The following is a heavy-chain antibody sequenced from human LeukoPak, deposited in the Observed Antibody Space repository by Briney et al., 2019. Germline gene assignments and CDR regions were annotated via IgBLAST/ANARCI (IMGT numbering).Heavy chain of an antibody. D-gene: IGHD3-3*01. Sequence: GGSLRLSCAASGFTVSSNYMSWVRQAPGKGLEWVSVIYSGGSTYYADSVKGRFTISRDNSKNTLYLQMNSLRAEDTAVYYCARDLDSATRITIFGVVDAFDIWGQGTMVTVSS. J-gene: IGHJ3*02. V-gene: IGHV3-53*01. CDR1: GFTVSSNY. CDR2: IYSGGST. CDR3: ARDLDSATRITIFGVVDAFDI.